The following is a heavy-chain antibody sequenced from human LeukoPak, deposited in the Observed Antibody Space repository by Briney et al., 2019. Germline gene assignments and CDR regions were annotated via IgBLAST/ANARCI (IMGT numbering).Heavy chain of an antibody. CDR3: ARDPSNSSGYHAHFDS. CDR2: ISCYNGDT. Sequence: ASVKVSCKASGYTFISYVISWVRQAPGQGLEWMGWISCYNGDTMYAQNVQGRVTMTTDTSTRTAYIELRSLRSDDTAMYYCARDPSNSSGYHAHFDSWGQGTLVTVSS. J-gene: IGHJ4*02. CDR1: GYTFISYV. V-gene: IGHV1-18*01. D-gene: IGHD3-22*01.